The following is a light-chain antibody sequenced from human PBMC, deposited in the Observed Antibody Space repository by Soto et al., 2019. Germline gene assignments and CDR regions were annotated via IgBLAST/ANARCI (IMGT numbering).Light chain of an antibody. J-gene: IGKJ2*01. CDR1: QSVSSRD. Sequence: EIVLPQSPGTLSLSPGERATHSCRASQSVSSRDLAWYQQKPGQAPRLLIYATSSRATGIPDRFSGSGSGTDFTLTISRLEPEDFAVYYCQQYDNSPGYTFGQGTKLEIK. CDR3: QQYDNSPGYT. V-gene: IGKV3-20*01. CDR2: ATS.